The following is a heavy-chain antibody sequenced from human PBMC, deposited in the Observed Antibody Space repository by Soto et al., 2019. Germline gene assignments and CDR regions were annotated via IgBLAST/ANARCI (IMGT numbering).Heavy chain of an antibody. CDR1: GYTFTSYA. J-gene: IGHJ4*02. CDR2: INAGNGNT. CDR3: ARAEVYYYDSSGYPY. V-gene: IGHV1-3*01. D-gene: IGHD3-22*01. Sequence: GASVKVSCKASGYTFTSYAMHWVRQAPGQRLEWMGWINAGNGNTKYSQKFQGRVTITRDTSASTAYMELSSLRSEDTAVYYCARAEVYYYDSSGYPYWGQGTLVTVSS.